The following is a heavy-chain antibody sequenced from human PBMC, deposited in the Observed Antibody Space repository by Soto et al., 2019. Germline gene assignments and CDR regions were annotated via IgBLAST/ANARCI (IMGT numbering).Heavy chain of an antibody. J-gene: IGHJ3*02. V-gene: IGHV3-7*03. CDR3: ARYVGEI. Sequence: EAQLVESGGALAQPGGSLRLSCAASGFTFSNYYMSWFRQAPGKGLQWVASINQDGSEKYSVDSVKGRFTISRDNGKNSVYLQMNSLRVEDTAVYYCARYVGEIWGHGTKVTVSS. CDR2: INQDGSEK. D-gene: IGHD2-15*01. CDR1: GFTFSNYY.